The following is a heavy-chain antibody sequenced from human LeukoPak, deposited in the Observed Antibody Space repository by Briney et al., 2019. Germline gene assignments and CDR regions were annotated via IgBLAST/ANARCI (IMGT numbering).Heavy chain of an antibody. CDR2: ISAYNGNT. CDR1: GYTFTSYG. Sequence: ASVKVSCKASGYTFTSYGISWVRQAPGQGLEWMGWISAYNGNTNYAQKLQGRVTMTTDTSTSTAHMELRSLRSDDTAVYYCARDRDILTGFGDYWGQGTLVTVSS. D-gene: IGHD3-9*01. CDR3: ARDRDILTGFGDY. J-gene: IGHJ4*02. V-gene: IGHV1-18*01.